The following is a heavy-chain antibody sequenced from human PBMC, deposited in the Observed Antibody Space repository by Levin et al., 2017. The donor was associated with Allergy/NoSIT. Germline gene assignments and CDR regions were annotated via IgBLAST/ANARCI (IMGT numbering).Heavy chain of an antibody. D-gene: IGHD6-13*01. CDR3: ARHDALKAAAAGNREFDY. V-gene: IGHV4-39*01. Sequence: PSETLSLTCTVSGGSISSSSYYWGWIRQPPGKGLEWIGSIYYSGSTYYNPSLKSRVTISVDTSKNQFSLKLSSVTAADTAVYYCARHDALKAAAAGNREFDYWGQGTLVTVSS. CDR2: IYYSGST. J-gene: IGHJ4*02. CDR1: GGSISSSSYY.